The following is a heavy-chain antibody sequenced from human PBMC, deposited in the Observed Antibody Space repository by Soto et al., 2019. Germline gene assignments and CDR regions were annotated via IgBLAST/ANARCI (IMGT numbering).Heavy chain of an antibody. CDR2: ISSSSSYI. CDR1: GFTFSSYS. CDR3: ARDPHKSAYANYDSSGDFDY. D-gene: IGHD3-22*01. J-gene: IGHJ4*02. Sequence: EVQLVESGGGLVKPGGSLRLSCAASGFTFSSYSMNWVRQAPGKGLEWVSSISSSSSYIYYADSVKGRFTISRDNAKNSLYLQRNNLRAEDTAVYYCARDPHKSAYANYDSSGDFDYWGQGTLVTVSS. V-gene: IGHV3-21*01.